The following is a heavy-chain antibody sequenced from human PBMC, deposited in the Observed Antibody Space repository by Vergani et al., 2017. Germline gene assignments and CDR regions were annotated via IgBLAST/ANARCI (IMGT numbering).Heavy chain of an antibody. J-gene: IGHJ4*02. CDR1: GFSFSSYA. D-gene: IGHD6-13*01. CDR2: ISGSGGTT. V-gene: IGHV3-23*01. Sequence: EVQLLESGGGLVQPGGSLRLSCAASGFSFSSYAMSWVRQAPGKGLQLVSGISGSGGTTYYADSVKGRLTISRDNSKNTLYLQMNSLRAGDTAVYDCAKVVGSNWSYDSWGQGTLVTVSS. CDR3: AKVVGSNWSYDS.